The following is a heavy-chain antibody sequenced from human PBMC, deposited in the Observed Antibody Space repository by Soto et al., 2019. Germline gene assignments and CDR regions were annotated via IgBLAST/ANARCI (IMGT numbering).Heavy chain of an antibody. Sequence: QVQLQESGPGLVKPSETLSLTCTVSGGSISSYYWSWIRQPPGKGLEWIGYIYYSGSTNYNPSLTRGVTISVDTPKNQFSLKLSSVTAADTAVYYCARRYGSVFDFWGQGTLVTVSS. V-gene: IGHV4-59*01. J-gene: IGHJ4*02. D-gene: IGHD6-19*01. CDR1: GGSISSYY. CDR3: ARRYGSVFDF. CDR2: IYYSGST.